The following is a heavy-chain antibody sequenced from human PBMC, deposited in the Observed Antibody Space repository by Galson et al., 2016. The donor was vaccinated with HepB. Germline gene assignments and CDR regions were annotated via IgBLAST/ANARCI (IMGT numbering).Heavy chain of an antibody. V-gene: IGHV3-30-3*01. D-gene: IGHD3-16*02. CDR3: ARDDDYVWGTYRYTRTVPQYYFDY. CDR2: ISFDGSNN. CDR1: GFTFSSYA. J-gene: IGHJ4*02. Sequence: SLRLSCAASGFTFSSYAMHWVRQAPGKGLEWVAVISFDGSNNFYADSVKGRFTNSRDNSKNTLYLQMNSLRAEDTAVYYCARDDDYVWGTYRYTRTVPQYYFDYWGQGTLATVSS.